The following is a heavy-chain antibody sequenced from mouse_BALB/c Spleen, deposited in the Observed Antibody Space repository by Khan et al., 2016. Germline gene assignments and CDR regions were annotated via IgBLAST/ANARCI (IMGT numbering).Heavy chain of an antibody. D-gene: IGHD4-1*01. CDR2: IRLKSNNYAT. J-gene: IGHJ3*01. CDR3: TGRFAY. Sequence: EVKLEVSGGGLVQPGGSMKLSCVASGFTFSNYWMNWVRQSPEKGLEWVAEIRLKSNNYATHYAESVKGRFTISRDDSKSSVYLQMNNLRAEDTGIYYCTGRFAYWGQGTLVTVSA. V-gene: IGHV6-6*02. CDR1: GFTFSNYW.